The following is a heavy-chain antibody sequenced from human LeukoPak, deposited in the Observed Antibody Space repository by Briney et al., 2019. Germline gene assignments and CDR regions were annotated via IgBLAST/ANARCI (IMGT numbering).Heavy chain of an antibody. CDR2: IYPGDSDT. V-gene: IGHV5-51*01. CDR3: ARGVQRWLQLAGAFDI. D-gene: IGHD5-24*01. Sequence: GESLQISCKGSGYSFTSYWIGWVRPMPGKGLEWMGIIYPGDSDTRYSPSFQGQVTISADKSISTAYLQWSSLKASDTAMYYCARGVQRWLQLAGAFDIWGQGTMVTVSS. J-gene: IGHJ3*02. CDR1: GYSFTSYW.